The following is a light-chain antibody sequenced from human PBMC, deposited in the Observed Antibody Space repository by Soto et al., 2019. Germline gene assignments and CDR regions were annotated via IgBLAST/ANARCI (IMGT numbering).Light chain of an antibody. CDR1: SSNIGAGYH. Sequence: QAVGTQPPSVSGAPGQRVTISCTGSSSNIGAGYHVHWYQQLPGTAPKLLIYGNTNRPSGVPDRFSGSKSGTSASLAIAGLQAEDEADYYCQSYDRSLSGSAIFGGGTKLTVL. CDR3: QSYDRSLSGSAI. J-gene: IGLJ2*01. CDR2: GNT. V-gene: IGLV1-40*01.